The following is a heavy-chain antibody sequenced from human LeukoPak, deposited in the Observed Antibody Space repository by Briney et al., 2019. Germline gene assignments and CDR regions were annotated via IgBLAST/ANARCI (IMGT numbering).Heavy chain of an antibody. CDR2: IIPIFGTA. CDR3: ARDLGGYSYGTDY. Sequence: ASVKVSCKASGGTSSSYAISWVRQAPGQGLEWMGRIIPIFGTANYAQKFQGRVTITTDESTSTAYMELSSLRSEDTAVYYCARDLGGYSYGTDYWGQGTLVTVSS. D-gene: IGHD5-18*01. J-gene: IGHJ4*02. V-gene: IGHV1-69*05. CDR1: GGTSSSYA.